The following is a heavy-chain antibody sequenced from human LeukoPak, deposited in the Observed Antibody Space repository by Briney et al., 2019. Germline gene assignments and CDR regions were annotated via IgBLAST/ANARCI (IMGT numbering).Heavy chain of an antibody. CDR1: GFTFSSYS. Sequence: PGGSLRLSCAASGFTFSSYSMNWVRQAPGKGLEWVSYISSSSSTIYYADSVKGRFTISRDNAKNSLYLQMNSLKTEDTAVYYYTRDLWQLWFSGEGYWGQGTLVTVSS. V-gene: IGHV3-48*01. CDR2: ISSSSSTI. J-gene: IGHJ4*02. D-gene: IGHD5-18*01. CDR3: TRDLWQLWFSGEGY.